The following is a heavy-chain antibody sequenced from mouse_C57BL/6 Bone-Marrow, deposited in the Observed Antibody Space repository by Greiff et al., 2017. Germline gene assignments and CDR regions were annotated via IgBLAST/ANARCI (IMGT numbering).Heavy chain of an antibody. CDR3: ARRGGGYAMDY. Sequence: EVQLKESGGDLVKPGGSLKLSCAASGFTFSSYGMSWVRQTPDKRLEWVATLSSGGSYTYYPDSVKGRFTISRDNAKNTLYLQMSSLKYEDTAMYDCARRGGGYAMDYWGQGTSVTVSS. J-gene: IGHJ4*01. V-gene: IGHV5-6*01. CDR1: GFTFSSYG. CDR2: LSSGGSYT.